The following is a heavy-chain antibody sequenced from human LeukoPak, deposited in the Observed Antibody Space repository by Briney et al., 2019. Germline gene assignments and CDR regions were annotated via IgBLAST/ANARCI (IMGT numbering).Heavy chain of an antibody. D-gene: IGHD3-9*01. V-gene: IGHV1-46*01. CDR3: ARALGDDILTGYYTYFDY. Sequence: ASVKVSCKASGYTFTSYYMHWVRQAPGQGLELMGIINPSGGSTSYAQKFQGRVTMTRDTSISTAYMELSRLRSDDTAVYYCARALGDDILTGYYTYFDYWGQGTLVTVSS. J-gene: IGHJ4*02. CDR1: GYTFTSYY. CDR2: INPSGGST.